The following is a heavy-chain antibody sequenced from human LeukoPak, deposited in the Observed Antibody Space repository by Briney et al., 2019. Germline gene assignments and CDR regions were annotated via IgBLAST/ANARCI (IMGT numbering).Heavy chain of an antibody. J-gene: IGHJ4*02. D-gene: IGHD2-2*01. Sequence: ASVKVSCKTSGGTFSSYAISWVRQAPGQGLEWMGKIIPILGIANYAQKFQGRVTITADKSTTTAFMDLSSLRSEDTAVYYCARTCSSVSCYHIFWGQGTLVTVSS. CDR3: ARTCSSVSCYHIF. CDR2: IIPILGIA. V-gene: IGHV1-69*04. CDR1: GGTFSSYA.